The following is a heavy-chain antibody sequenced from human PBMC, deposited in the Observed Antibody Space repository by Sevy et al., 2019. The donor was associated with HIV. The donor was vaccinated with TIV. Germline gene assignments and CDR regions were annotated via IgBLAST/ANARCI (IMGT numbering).Heavy chain of an antibody. CDR2: IKQDGSGK. Sequence: GGSLRLSCAASGFTFSSYWMSWVRQAPGKGLEWVANIKQDGSGKYYVDSVKGRFTISRDNAKNSLYLQMNSLRAEDTAVYYCAREGYCSSTSCYYYYYYGMDVWGQGTTVTVSS. D-gene: IGHD2-2*01. CDR1: GFTFSSYW. V-gene: IGHV3-7*01. J-gene: IGHJ6*02. CDR3: AREGYCSSTSCYYYYYYGMDV.